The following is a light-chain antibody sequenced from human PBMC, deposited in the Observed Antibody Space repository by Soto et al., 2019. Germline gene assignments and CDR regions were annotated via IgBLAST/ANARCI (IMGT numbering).Light chain of an antibody. CDR2: GTS. CDR3: QQYNNWPYT. Sequence: EIVMTQSPVALSVSPGESAALSCRASQSVGRNLAWYQQRPGQAPRVLIYGTSTRATGVPASFSGRGSGTDFTRTISSLQSEDFAVYYCQQYNNWPYTFGQGARLEIK. J-gene: IGKJ2*01. V-gene: IGKV3-15*01. CDR1: QSVGRN.